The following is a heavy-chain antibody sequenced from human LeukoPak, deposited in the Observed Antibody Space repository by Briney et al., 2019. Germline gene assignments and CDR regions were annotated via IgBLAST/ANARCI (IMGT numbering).Heavy chain of an antibody. CDR1: GFIVSSDY. D-gene: IGHD3-10*01. Sequence: PGGSLRLSCAASGFIVSSDYMSWVRQAPGKGLEWVSVIYSGGSAYYADSVKGRFTISRDDSKNTLYLQMNSLRAEDTAVHYCARGGARYGSGSYPNYNWFDPWGQGTLVTVSS. CDR3: ARGGARYGSGSYPNYNWFDP. CDR2: IYSGGSA. J-gene: IGHJ5*02. V-gene: IGHV3-53*01.